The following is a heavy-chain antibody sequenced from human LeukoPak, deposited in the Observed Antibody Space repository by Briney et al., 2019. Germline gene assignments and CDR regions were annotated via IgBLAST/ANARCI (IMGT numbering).Heavy chain of an antibody. CDR2: ISYDGSNK. CDR3: ARGKKAYCGSTSCYTPSVDV. V-gene: IGHV3-30*03. CDR1: GFTFSSYG. Sequence: QPGGSLRLSCAASGFTFSSYGMHWVRQAPGKGLEWVAVISYDGSNKYYADSVKGRFTISRDNSKNTLYLQMNSLRAEDTAVYYCARGKKAYCGSTSCYTPSVDVWGKGTTVTVSS. D-gene: IGHD2-2*02. J-gene: IGHJ6*04.